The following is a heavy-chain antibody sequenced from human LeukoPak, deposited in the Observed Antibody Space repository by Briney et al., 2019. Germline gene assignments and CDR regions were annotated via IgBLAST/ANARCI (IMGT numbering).Heavy chain of an antibody. J-gene: IGHJ6*03. CDR2: ISSSGTTI. Sequence: GGSLRLSCAASGFTFSDYYMSWIRQAPGKGLEWISFISSSGTTIYSADSVKGRFTISRDNANNSLYLQMNSLRAEDTAVYYCARGLELNYYYMDVWGKGTTVTVSS. CDR3: ARGLELNYYYMDV. D-gene: IGHD1-7*01. CDR1: GFTFSDYY. V-gene: IGHV3-11*04.